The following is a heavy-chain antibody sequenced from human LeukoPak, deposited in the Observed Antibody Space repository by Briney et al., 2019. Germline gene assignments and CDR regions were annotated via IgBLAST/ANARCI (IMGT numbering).Heavy chain of an antibody. CDR2: ISYDGGKT. Sequence: GGSLRLSCAASGFIFGGYAMPWVRQAPGKGLQWLAVISYDGGKTYYADSVEGRFTISRDNSKSTVYLEINSLRSEDTAIYYCARGFNDFWSGSQLEYWGQGTLVTVSS. CDR1: GFIFGGYA. V-gene: IGHV3-30-3*01. D-gene: IGHD3-3*01. J-gene: IGHJ4*02. CDR3: ARGFNDFWSGSQLEY.